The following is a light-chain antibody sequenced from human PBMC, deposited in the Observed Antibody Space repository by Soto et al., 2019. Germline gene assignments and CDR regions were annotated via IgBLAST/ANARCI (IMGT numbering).Light chain of an antibody. CDR1: SSNIGAGYN. Sequence: QSVLTQSPSVSGAPGQRVTISCTGSSSNIGAGYNVHWYQQHPGTAPKLLIYGNNNRPSGVPDRFSGSKSGTSGSLAITGLQAEDEADYYCQSYDSSLSAWVFGGGTKLTVL. CDR2: GNN. CDR3: QSYDSSLSAWV. J-gene: IGLJ3*02. V-gene: IGLV1-40*01.